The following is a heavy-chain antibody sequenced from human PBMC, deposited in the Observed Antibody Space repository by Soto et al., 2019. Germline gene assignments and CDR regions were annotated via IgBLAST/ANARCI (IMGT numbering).Heavy chain of an antibody. D-gene: IGHD6-19*01. J-gene: IGHJ6*02. V-gene: IGHV1-69*13. CDR2: IIPIFGTA. CDR1: GGTFSSYA. CDR3: ARSIKRSSGWYLSEVYYYYYGMDV. Sequence: ASVKVSCKASGGTFSSYAISWVRQAPGQGLEWMGGIIPIFGTANYAQKFQGRVTITADESTSTAYMELSSLRSEDTAVYYCARSIKRSSGWYLSEVYYYYYGMDVWGQGTTVTVSS.